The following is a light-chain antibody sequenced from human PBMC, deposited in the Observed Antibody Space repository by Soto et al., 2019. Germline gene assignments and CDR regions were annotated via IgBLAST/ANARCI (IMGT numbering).Light chain of an antibody. CDR1: NSDVGAYNY. V-gene: IGLV2-14*01. CDR2: EVN. Sequence: QSALTQPASVSGSPGQSITISCTGSNSDVGAYNYVSWYQQHPGKAPRLIIFEVNDRPSGVSHRFSGSKSGNTASLTISGLQAEDEADYYCASYTTSHTRVFGVWPKLTVL. J-gene: IGLJ3*02. CDR3: ASYTTSHTRV.